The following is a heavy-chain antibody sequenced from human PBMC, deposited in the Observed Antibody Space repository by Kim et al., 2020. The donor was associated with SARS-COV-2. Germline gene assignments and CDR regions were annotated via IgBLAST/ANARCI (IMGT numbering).Heavy chain of an antibody. CDR3: AKGSGAVAGTMV. V-gene: IGHV3-23*01. CDR2: LTGSGAST. J-gene: IGHJ4*02. D-gene: IGHD6-19*01. Sequence: GGSLRLSCAASGFTFSTYPMTWVCQAPGKGLEWVSGLTGSGASTYYADSVRGRFTISRDNSKNTLFLQMNSLRAEDTAFYYCAKGSGAVAGTMVWGQGTLVTVSS. CDR1: GFTFSTYP.